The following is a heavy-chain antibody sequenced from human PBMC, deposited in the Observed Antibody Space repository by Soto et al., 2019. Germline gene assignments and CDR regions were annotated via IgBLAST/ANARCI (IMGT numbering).Heavy chain of an antibody. J-gene: IGHJ4*02. CDR2: ISAYNGNT. CDR3: ARAKSCSAGSCYDLDY. D-gene: IGHD2-15*01. Sequence: ASVKVSCKASGYTFTNYGISWVRQAPGQGLEWMGWISAYNGNTNYAQRLQGRVTMTTDTSTSTAYMELRSLRSDDTAVYYCARAKSCSAGSCYDLDYWGQATLVTVSS. V-gene: IGHV1-18*01. CDR1: GYTFTNYG.